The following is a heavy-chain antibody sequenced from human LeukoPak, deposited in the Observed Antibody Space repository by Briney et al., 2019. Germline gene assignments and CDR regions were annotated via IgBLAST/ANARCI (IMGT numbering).Heavy chain of an antibody. Sequence: ASVTVSFTASGYTFTIYVINWVRQAPGQGLEWMGWISAYNGNTNYAQKLQGRVTMTTDTSTSTAYMELRSLRSGDTAVYYCARDLIAAASGDYWGQGTLVTVSS. CDR1: GYTFTIYV. CDR3: ARDLIAAASGDY. J-gene: IGHJ4*02. V-gene: IGHV1-18*01. CDR2: ISAYNGNT. D-gene: IGHD6-13*01.